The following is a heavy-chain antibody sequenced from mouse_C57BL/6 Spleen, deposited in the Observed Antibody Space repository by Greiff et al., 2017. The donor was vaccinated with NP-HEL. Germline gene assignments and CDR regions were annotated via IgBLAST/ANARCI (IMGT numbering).Heavy chain of an antibody. D-gene: IGHD1-1*01. V-gene: IGHV3-6*01. CDR3: ARRGSYYGSSYYFDY. J-gene: IGHJ2*01. Sequence: EVKLMESGPGLVKPSQSLSLTCSVTGYSITSGYYWNWIRQFPGNKLEWMGYISYDGSNNYNPSLKNRISITRDTSKNQFFLKLNSVTTEDTATYYCARRGSYYGSSYYFDYWGQGTTLTVSS. CDR2: ISYDGSN. CDR1: GYSITSGYY.